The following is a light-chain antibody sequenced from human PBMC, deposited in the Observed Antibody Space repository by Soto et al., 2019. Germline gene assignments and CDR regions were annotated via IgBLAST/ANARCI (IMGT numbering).Light chain of an antibody. CDR2: GPS. Sequence: EIVCRQFPDTLSLSPGGRATLCCRARESVSRSYLAWYQQNPGQPPRPLIYGPSSRATGLPDRFSGSGSGTDFTLTISRLEPKDFAVYYCQQYGSSPWTFGPGTKVDI. V-gene: IGKV3-20*01. CDR3: QQYGSSPWT. CDR1: ESVSRSY. J-gene: IGKJ1*01.